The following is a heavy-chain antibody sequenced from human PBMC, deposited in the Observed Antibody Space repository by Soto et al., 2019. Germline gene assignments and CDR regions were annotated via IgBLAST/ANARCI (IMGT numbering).Heavy chain of an antibody. Sequence: EVQLVEFGGGLVQPGGSLRLSCAASGFNVNNNYMSWVRQAPGKGLEWASIIYRGGDTYYADSVKGRFSIPRDKSKNTLYLQMKSLRAEDTAVYYCARGSNDVELFDAFDIWGQGTMVTVSS. CDR3: ARGSNDVELFDAFDI. V-gene: IGHV3-66*01. CDR2: IYRGGDT. CDR1: GFNVNNNY. J-gene: IGHJ3*02. D-gene: IGHD1-1*01.